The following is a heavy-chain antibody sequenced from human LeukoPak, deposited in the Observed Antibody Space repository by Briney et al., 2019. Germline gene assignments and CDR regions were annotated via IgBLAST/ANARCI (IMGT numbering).Heavy chain of an antibody. J-gene: IGHJ6*02. CDR3: AKVNHDFLSGSLAWGPKTHYFHMDV. Sequence: HPGGSLRLSCAASGFTFSSYAMSWVRQAPGKGLEWVSAISGSGGSTYYADSVKGRFTISRDNSKNTLYLQMNSLRAEDTAVYYCAKVNHDFLSGSLAWGPKTHYFHMDVWGQGTTVIVSS. CDR1: GFTFSSYA. D-gene: IGHD3-3*01. V-gene: IGHV3-23*01. CDR2: ISGSGGST.